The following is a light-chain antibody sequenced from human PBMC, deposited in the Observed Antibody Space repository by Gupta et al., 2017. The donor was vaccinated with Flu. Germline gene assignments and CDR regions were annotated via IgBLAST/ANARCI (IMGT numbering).Light chain of an antibody. CDR3: HVSDASSDTYV. CDR2: DDN. Sequence: SYVLTQPRSVSGAPGQTARITCGGDNIGSLSVHWYQQTSGQPPVLVVDDDNGRPSGIPERVASYYAGTTANLNTSMVAAGEEAYYYGHVSDASSDTYVFGRGTKLTVL. J-gene: IGLJ2*01. V-gene: IGLV3-21*02. CDR1: NIGSLS.